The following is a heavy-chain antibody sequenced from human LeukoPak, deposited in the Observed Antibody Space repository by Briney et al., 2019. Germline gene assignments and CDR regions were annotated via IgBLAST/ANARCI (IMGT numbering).Heavy chain of an antibody. CDR3: AKVSSPYYYDSSGFYSVAYSPH. CDR1: GFTFRRYG. Sequence: TGGSLRLSCAASGFTFRRYGMHWVRQAPGKGLEWVAFIRYDGSNKYYADSVKGRFTISRDNSKNTLYLQMNSLRAEDTAVYYCAKVSSPYYYDSSGFYSVAYSPHWGQGTLVTVSS. J-gene: IGHJ1*01. V-gene: IGHV3-30*02. CDR2: IRYDGSNK. D-gene: IGHD3-22*01.